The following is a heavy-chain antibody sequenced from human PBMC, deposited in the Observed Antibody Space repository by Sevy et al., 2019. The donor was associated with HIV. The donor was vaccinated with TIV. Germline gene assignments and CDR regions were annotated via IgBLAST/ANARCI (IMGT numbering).Heavy chain of an antibody. V-gene: IGHV3-30*04. CDR1: RFTFSTYT. Sequence: GGSLRLSCAASRFTFSTYTMHWVRQAPGKGLEWVAAISYAGDNKYFADSVKGRFTVSKDNSKNTLYLEMNSLRAEDTAVYYCAKAHADCSGGTCYTAHYYYDMDVWGRGATVTVSS. CDR3: AKAHADCSGGTCYTAHYYYDMDV. D-gene: IGHD2-15*01. J-gene: IGHJ6*02. CDR2: ISYAGDNK.